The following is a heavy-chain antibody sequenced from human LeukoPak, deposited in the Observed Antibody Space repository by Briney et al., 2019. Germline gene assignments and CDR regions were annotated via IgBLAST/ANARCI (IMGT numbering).Heavy chain of an antibody. CDR2: IYYSGST. J-gene: IGHJ6*03. CDR1: GGSISSYY. D-gene: IGHD3-3*02. CDR3: ARAFYPGYYSYMAV. V-gene: IGHV4-59*01. Sequence: SSETLSLTCTVSGGSISSYYWSWIRQPPGKGLEWIGYIYYSGSTNYNPSLKSRVTISVDTSKNQFSLKLSSVTAADTAVYYCARAFYPGYYSYMAVWGKGTTVTVSS.